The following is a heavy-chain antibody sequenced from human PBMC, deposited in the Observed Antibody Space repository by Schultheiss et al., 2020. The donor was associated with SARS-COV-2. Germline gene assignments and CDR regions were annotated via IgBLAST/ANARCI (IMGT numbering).Heavy chain of an antibody. V-gene: IGHV3-30*18. Sequence: GGSLRLSCAVPAFTLSTYGMHWVRQAPGKGLEWVAVVSFDGSIKYYADSVKGRFTISRDNSKNTLYLQMNSLRAEDTAVYYCVKDMMPGFCSTTGCYTGNWFDTWGQGTLVTVSS. CDR3: VKDMMPGFCSTTGCYTGNWFDT. J-gene: IGHJ5*02. CDR1: AFTLSTYG. D-gene: IGHD2-2*02. CDR2: VSFDGSIK.